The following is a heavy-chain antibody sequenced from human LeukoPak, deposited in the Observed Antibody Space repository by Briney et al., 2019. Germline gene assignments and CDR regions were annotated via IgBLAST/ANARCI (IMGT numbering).Heavy chain of an antibody. CDR3: ARDGHGGNSFDF. CDR1: GYTFTGYY. V-gene: IGHV1-2*02. J-gene: IGHJ4*02. Sequence: GASVKVSCKASGYTFTGYYMHWVRQAPGQGVEWMGWINANSGGTDYAQKFQDRVTMTRDTSVSTAYMELSRLISDDTAVYYCARDGHGGNSFDFWGQGTLVTVSS. D-gene: IGHD4-23*01. CDR2: INANSGGT.